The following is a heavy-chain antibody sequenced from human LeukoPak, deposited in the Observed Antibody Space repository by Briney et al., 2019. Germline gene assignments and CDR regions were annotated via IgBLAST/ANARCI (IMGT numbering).Heavy chain of an antibody. J-gene: IGHJ4*02. Sequence: ASVKVSCKASGYTFTGYCMHWVRQAPGQGLEWMGWINPNSGGTNFAQKFQGRVTMTRDTSITTAYMELSRLRSDDTAVYYCARSLVVATIGEFDYWGQGTLVTVSS. CDR2: INPNSGGT. CDR1: GYTFTGYC. CDR3: ARSLVVATIGEFDY. V-gene: IGHV1-2*02. D-gene: IGHD5-12*01.